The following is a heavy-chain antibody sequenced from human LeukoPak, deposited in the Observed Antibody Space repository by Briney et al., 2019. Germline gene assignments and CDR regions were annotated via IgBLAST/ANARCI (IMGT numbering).Heavy chain of an antibody. J-gene: IGHJ4*02. CDR2: IIPILGIA. CDR1: GGTFTSYT. D-gene: IGHD6-6*01. Sequence: GASVKVSCKASGGTFTSYTISWVRQAPGQGLEWMGRIIPILGIANYAQKFQGRVTITADKSTSTAYMELSSLRSEDTAVYYCARVREYSSHIDYWGQGTLVTVSS. V-gene: IGHV1-69*02. CDR3: ARVREYSSHIDY.